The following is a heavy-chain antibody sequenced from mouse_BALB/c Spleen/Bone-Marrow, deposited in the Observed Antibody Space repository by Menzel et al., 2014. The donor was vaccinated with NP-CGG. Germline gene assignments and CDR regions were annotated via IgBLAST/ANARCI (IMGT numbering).Heavy chain of an antibody. CDR2: IWGDGST. CDR3: ARDGSNGWYFAV. D-gene: IGHD2-5*01. Sequence: VKLVESGPGLVAPSQSLSITCTVSGFSLIGNGVNWVRQPLGKGLEWLGMIWGDGSTDYNSALKSRLSISKDNSKNQYFLKMNSLQTDDTARYYCARDGSNGWYFAVWGAGTTVTVSS. J-gene: IGHJ1*01. V-gene: IGHV2-6-7*01. CDR1: GFSLIGNG.